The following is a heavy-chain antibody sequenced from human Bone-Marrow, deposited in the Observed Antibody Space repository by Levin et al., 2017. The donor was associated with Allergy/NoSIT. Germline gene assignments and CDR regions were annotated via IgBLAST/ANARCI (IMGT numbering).Heavy chain of an antibody. Sequence: GGSLRLSCAASGFTFSRYWMTWVRQAPGKGLEWVANIKQDGSKKYYVDSVKGRFTISRDNAKNSLYLQMNSLGAEDTAVYYCATEEWVSYDFWSGHSDYWGQGTLVTVSS. CDR3: ATEEWVSYDFWSGHSDY. CDR2: IKQDGSKK. V-gene: IGHV3-7*01. CDR1: GFTFSRYW. D-gene: IGHD3-3*01. J-gene: IGHJ4*02.